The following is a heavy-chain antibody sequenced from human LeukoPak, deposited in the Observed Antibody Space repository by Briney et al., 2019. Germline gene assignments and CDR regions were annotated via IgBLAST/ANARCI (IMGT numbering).Heavy chain of an antibody. CDR1: RFTFSSYA. V-gene: IGHV3-49*04. Sequence: GGSLRLSCAASRFTFSSYAMHWVRQAPGKGLEWVGFIRSKAYGGTTEYAASVKGRFTISRDDSKSIAYLQMNSLKTEDTAVYYCTRDEPYCSGGSCYDLSVWFDPWGQGTLVTVSS. CDR2: IRSKAYGGTT. CDR3: TRDEPYCSGGSCYDLSVWFDP. D-gene: IGHD2-15*01. J-gene: IGHJ5*02.